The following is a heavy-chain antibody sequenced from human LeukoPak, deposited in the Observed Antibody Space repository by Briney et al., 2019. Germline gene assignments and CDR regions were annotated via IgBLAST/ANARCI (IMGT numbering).Heavy chain of an antibody. CDR2: MNPNSGNT. D-gene: IGHD3-22*01. V-gene: IGHV1-8*03. Sequence: ASVTVSCKASGYTFTSYDINWVRQATGQGLEWMGWMNPNSGNTGYAQKFQGRVTITRNTSISTAYIELSSLRSEDTAVYYCARGKSDSSGYPDYWGQGTLVTVSS. CDR1: GYTFTSYD. CDR3: ARGKSDSSGYPDY. J-gene: IGHJ4*02.